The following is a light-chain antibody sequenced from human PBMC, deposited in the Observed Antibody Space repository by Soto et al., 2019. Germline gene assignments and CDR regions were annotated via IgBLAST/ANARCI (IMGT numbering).Light chain of an antibody. Sequence: QSVLTQPPSVSGAPGQRVTISCTGSSSNIGAGYDVHWYQQLPGTAPNLLIFGNGNRPSGVPDRFSGSKSDTSASLAITGLQAEDEADYYCQTYDSSLSGLFVFGTGTKGTVL. J-gene: IGLJ1*01. CDR3: QTYDSSLSGLFV. CDR1: SSNIGAGYD. CDR2: GNG. V-gene: IGLV1-40*01.